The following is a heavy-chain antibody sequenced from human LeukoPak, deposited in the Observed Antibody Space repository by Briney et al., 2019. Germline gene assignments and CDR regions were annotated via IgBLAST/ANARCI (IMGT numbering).Heavy chain of an antibody. V-gene: IGHV3-7*02. CDR3: ARVVCTIGVCYDPNLDAFDI. Sequence: SGGSLRLSCAASGFTFSSYWMSWVRQAPGKGLEWVANIKQDGSEKYYVDSVKGRFTISRDNARNSVYLQMNSLRAEDTAVYYCARVVCTIGVCYDPNLDAFDIWGQGTRVTVSS. CDR2: IKQDGSEK. D-gene: IGHD2-8*01. J-gene: IGHJ3*02. CDR1: GFTFSSYW.